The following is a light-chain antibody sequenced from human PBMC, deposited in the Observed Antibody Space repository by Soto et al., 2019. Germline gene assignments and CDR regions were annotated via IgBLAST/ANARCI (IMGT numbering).Light chain of an antibody. V-gene: IGKV3-20*01. Sequence: EIVLTQSPGTLSLSPGERATLCCRASQSASSSYLAWYQQKPGQAPRLLIYGASSRATGIPDRFSGSGSGTDFTLTISRLEPEDFAVYYCQQYGSSRTFGQGTKVEIK. CDR2: GAS. J-gene: IGKJ1*01. CDR1: QSASSSY. CDR3: QQYGSSRT.